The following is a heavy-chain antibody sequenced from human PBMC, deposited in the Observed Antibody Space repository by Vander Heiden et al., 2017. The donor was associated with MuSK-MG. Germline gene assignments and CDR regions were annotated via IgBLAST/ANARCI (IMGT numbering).Heavy chain of an antibody. D-gene: IGHD3-10*01. CDR3: ARAFLNYGSGSYGY. V-gene: IGHV3-48*02. CDR1: GFTFSSYS. CDR2: ISSSSSTI. J-gene: IGHJ4*02. Sequence: EVQLVESGGGLVQPGGSLSLPCAASGFTFSSYSMNWVRQAPGKGLEWVSYISSSSSTIYYADSVKGRFTISRDNAKNSLYLQMNSLRDEDTAVYYCARAFLNYGSGSYGYWGQGTLVTVSS.